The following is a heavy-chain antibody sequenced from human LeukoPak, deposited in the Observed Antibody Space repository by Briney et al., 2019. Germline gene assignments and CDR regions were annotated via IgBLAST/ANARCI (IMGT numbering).Heavy chain of an antibody. D-gene: IGHD6-19*01. Sequence: PSETLSLTCTVSGGSINISNYYWGWIRQPPGKGLECIGNIHYSGIIFYNPSFKSRVTMSLGTSKNHFSLRLSSVNTADTAVYYCARAGSGWSFDYWGQGSLVTVSS. CDR1: GGSINISNYY. J-gene: IGHJ4*02. CDR2: IHYSGII. CDR3: ARAGSGWSFDY. V-gene: IGHV4-39*07.